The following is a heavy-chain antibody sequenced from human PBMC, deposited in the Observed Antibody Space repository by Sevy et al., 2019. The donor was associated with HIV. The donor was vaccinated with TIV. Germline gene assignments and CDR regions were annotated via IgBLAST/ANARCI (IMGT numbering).Heavy chain of an antibody. J-gene: IGHJ4*02. CDR1: GFNFSDYG. D-gene: IGHD4-17*01. CDR2: VSYDGSNK. Sequence: QLGGPLRLSCVVSGFNFSDYGMHWVRQAPGKGLQWVSAVSYDGSNKLYVDSVKGRFTISRDDSMNSLFLQMNSLRAEETAIYYCAKDGDSRSGLDFWGQGTLVTVSS. V-gene: IGHV3-30*18. CDR3: AKDGDSRSGLDF.